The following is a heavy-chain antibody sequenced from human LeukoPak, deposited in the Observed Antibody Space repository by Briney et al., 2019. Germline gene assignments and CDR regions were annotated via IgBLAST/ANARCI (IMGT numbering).Heavy chain of an antibody. V-gene: IGHV1-69*05. CDR2: IIPIFDTA. CDR1: GGTFSSYA. D-gene: IGHD3-16*02. CDR3: ASDHYDYVWGSYRLTYFDY. Sequence: SVKVSCKASGGTFSSYAISWVRQAPGQGLEWMGRIIPIFDTANYAQKFQGRVTITTDESTSTAYMELSSLRSEDTAVYYCASDHYDYVWGSYRLTYFDYWGQGTLVTVSS. J-gene: IGHJ4*02.